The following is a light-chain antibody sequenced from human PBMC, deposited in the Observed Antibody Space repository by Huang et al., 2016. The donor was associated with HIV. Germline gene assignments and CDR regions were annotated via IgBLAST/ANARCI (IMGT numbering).Light chain of an antibody. CDR3: MQGKQLPYT. CDR1: QGLLYREKIY. Sequence: DIVMTQTPLSLSVTPGQPASISCKSSQGLLYREKIYLYWYLQKPGQSPQLLIYELSNRFSGVPDRFRGSGSPTDFTRKISRVETEDVGVYYCMQGKQLPYTFGQGTRLEIK. CDR2: ELS. V-gene: IGKV2-29*02. J-gene: IGKJ2*01.